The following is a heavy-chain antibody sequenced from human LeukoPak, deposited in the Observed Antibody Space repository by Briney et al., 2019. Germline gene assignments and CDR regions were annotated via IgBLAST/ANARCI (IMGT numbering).Heavy chain of an antibody. Sequence: ASVKVSCKASGYTFTSYYMHWVRQAPGQGLEWMGIINPSGGSTSYAQKFQGRVTMTRDTSISTAYMELSRLRSDDTAVYFCARDDYGGNFPIEYWGQGTLVTVSS. CDR3: ARDDYGGNFPIEY. J-gene: IGHJ4*02. V-gene: IGHV1-46*01. CDR1: GYTFTSYY. D-gene: IGHD4-23*01. CDR2: INPSGGST.